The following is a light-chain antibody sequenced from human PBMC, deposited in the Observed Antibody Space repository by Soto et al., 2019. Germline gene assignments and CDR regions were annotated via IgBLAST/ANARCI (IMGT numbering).Light chain of an antibody. Sequence: EIVLTQSPATLSLSPGERATLSRRASQSVGNYLGWYQQKPGQAPRLLIYDASSRATGIPARFSGSGSGTDFTLTISSLEPEDFAIYYCQQRSNWPVTSGQGTRLEIK. CDR3: QQRSNWPVT. CDR1: QSVGNY. J-gene: IGKJ5*01. V-gene: IGKV3-11*01. CDR2: DAS.